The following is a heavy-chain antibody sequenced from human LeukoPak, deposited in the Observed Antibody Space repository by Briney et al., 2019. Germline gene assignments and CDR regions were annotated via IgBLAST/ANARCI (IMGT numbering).Heavy chain of an antibody. CDR2: IYYSGST. CDR3: ARANDYVWGSYRYYFDY. D-gene: IGHD3-16*02. Sequence: PSETLSLTCTVSGGSISSSSYYWGWIRQPPGKGLEWIGSIYYSGSTYYNPSLKSRVTISVDTSKNQFSLKLSSVTAADTAVYYCARANDYVWGSYRYYFDYWGQGTLVTVSS. J-gene: IGHJ4*02. V-gene: IGHV4-39*07. CDR1: GGSISSSSYY.